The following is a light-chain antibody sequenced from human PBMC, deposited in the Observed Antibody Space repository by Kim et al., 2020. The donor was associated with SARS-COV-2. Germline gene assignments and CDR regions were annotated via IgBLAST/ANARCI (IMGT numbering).Light chain of an antibody. CDR2: EAS. CDR3: QQRGS. CDR1: QGVSNY. Sequence: EIVLWQSPGTLSLSPGDRATLSCRASQGVSNYLAWYQQKPGQAPRLLINEASKRAAGIPARFSGSGSGTDFTLTISRLEPGDSAVYFCQQRGSFGQGTRLEIK. V-gene: IGKV3-11*01. J-gene: IGKJ5*01.